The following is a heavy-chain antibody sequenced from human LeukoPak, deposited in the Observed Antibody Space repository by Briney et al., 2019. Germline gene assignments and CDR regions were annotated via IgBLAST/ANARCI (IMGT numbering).Heavy chain of an antibody. CDR3: ARDNGYYDFWSGSAAFYYYYYGMDV. D-gene: IGHD3-3*01. J-gene: IGHJ6*02. Sequence: ASVKVSCKASGYTFTGYYMHWVRQAPGQGLEWMGRINPNSGNTNYAQELQGRVTMTTDTSTSTAYMELRSLRSDDTAVYYCARDNGYYDFWSGSAAFYYYYYGMDVWGQGTTVTVSS. V-gene: IGHV1-2*06. CDR2: INPNSGNT. CDR1: GYTFTGYY.